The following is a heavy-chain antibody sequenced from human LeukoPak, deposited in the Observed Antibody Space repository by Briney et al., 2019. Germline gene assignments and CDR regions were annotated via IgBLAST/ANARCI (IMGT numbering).Heavy chain of an antibody. CDR3: AREDPQTTVPGGMDV. CDR1: GGSISSYY. V-gene: IGHV4-59*01. CDR2: IYTSGST. D-gene: IGHD4-17*01. Sequence: SETLSLTCTVSGGSISSYYWSWIRQPPGKGLEWIGYIYTSGSTNYNPSLKSRVTISVDTSKNQFSLQLRSVTAADTAVYHCAREDPQTTVPGGMDVWGQGTTVTVSS. J-gene: IGHJ6*02.